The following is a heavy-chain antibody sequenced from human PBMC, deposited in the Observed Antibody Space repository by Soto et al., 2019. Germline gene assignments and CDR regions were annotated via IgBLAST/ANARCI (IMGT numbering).Heavy chain of an antibody. CDR1: VFTFSPYW. Sequence: VAALIPSREDPVFTFSPYWMDWVRQTPGKGLEWVDNINKDGSEKNYWDSVKGRFTIYRDNAKNSLYLQMSRLTAEDSALYYCSRSLNSWGQGSLVTVT. CDR2: INKDGSEK. CDR3: SRSLNS. J-gene: IGHJ4*02. V-gene: IGHV3-7*01.